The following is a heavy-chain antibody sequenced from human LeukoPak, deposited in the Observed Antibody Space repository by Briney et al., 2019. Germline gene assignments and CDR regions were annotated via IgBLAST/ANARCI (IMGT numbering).Heavy chain of an antibody. J-gene: IGHJ4*02. CDR1: GFIFDDYA. CDR3: ARDGDIAGGGY. V-gene: IGHV3-43D*03. D-gene: IGHD6-13*01. Sequence: PGGSLRLSCAASGFIFDDYAMHWVRQAPGKGLEWVSFISWDGGSFYSADSVKGRFTVSRDNNKNSLYLQMNSLRAEDTAVYYCARDGDIAGGGYWGQGTLVTVSS. CDR2: ISWDGGSF.